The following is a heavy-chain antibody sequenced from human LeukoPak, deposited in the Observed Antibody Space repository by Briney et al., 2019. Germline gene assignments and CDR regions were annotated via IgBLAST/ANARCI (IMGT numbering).Heavy chain of an antibody. D-gene: IGHD4-17*01. CDR2: IYSSGST. V-gene: IGHV4-4*07. CDR1: GGSISSYY. J-gene: IGHJ4*02. Sequence: SETLSLTCTVSGGSISSYYWSWIRQPAGKGLEWIGRIYSSGSTNYSPSLKSRVTMSVDTSKNQFSLKLSSVTAADTAVYYCARQGRDYGDYVYWGQGTLVTVSS. CDR3: ARQGRDYGDYVY.